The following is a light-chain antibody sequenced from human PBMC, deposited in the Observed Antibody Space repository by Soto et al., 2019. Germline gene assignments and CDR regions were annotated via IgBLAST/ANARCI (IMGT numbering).Light chain of an antibody. CDR3: QQRSNWPPIT. V-gene: IGKV3D-20*02. Sequence: DIVLTPSPGTLSFSQGERATLSARPSQSVSSSYLAWYQQKPGQAPRLLIYGASSRATGIPDRFSGSGSGTDFTLTISSLEPEDFAVYYCQQRSNWPPITFGGGTKVDIK. CDR1: QSVSSSY. J-gene: IGKJ4*01. CDR2: GAS.